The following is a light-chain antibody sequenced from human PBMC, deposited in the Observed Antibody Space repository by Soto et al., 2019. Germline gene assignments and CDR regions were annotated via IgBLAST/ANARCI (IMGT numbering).Light chain of an antibody. J-gene: IGKJ1*01. CDR2: GAS. Sequence: EVVLTQSPVTLSLSPGERATLSCRASQSFRGLLAWYQQKPGQAPRLLIYGASSRATGIPDRFSGSGSGTDFTLTISRLEPEDFAVYYCQQYGSLSWTFGQGTKVDI. CDR1: QSFRGL. V-gene: IGKV3-20*01. CDR3: QQYGSLSWT.